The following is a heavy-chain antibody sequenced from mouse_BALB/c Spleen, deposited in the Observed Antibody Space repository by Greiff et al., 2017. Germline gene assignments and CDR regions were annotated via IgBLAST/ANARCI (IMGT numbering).Heavy chain of an antibody. D-gene: IGHD2-2*01. J-gene: IGHJ4*01. Sequence: EVHLVESGGDLVKPGGSLKLSCAASGFTFSSYGMSWVRQTPDKRLEWVATISSGGSYTYYPDSVKGRFTISRDNAKNTLYLQMSSLTSEDTAMYYCARHKGEYGYEGAMDYWGQGTSVTVSS. CDR2: ISSGGSYT. CDR3: ARHKGEYGYEGAMDY. CDR1: GFTFSSYG. V-gene: IGHV5-6*01.